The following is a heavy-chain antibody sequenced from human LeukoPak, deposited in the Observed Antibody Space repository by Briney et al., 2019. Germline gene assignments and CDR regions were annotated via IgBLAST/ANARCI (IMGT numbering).Heavy chain of an antibody. D-gene: IGHD6-19*01. Sequence: GGSLRLSCAASGFTFSSYSMNWVRQAPGKGVEWVSYISSSSSTIYYADSVKGRFTISRDNAKNSLYLQMNSLRAEDTAVYYCARPPGGWYNKGYFDYWGQGTLVTVSS. CDR3: ARPPGGWYNKGYFDY. J-gene: IGHJ4*02. V-gene: IGHV3-48*01. CDR2: ISSSSSTI. CDR1: GFTFSSYS.